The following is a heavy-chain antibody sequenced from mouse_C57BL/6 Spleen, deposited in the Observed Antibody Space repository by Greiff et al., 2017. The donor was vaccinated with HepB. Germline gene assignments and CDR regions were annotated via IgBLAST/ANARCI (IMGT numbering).Heavy chain of an antibody. CDR3: ARKDYDYDEDYYAMDY. V-gene: IGHV5-17*01. Sequence: EVKVVESGGGLVKPGGSLKLSCAASGFTFSDYGMHWVRQAPEKGLEWVAYISSGSSTIYYADTVKGRFTISRDNAKNTLFLQMTSLRSEDTAMYYCARKDYDYDEDYYAMDYWGQGTSVTVSS. J-gene: IGHJ4*01. CDR2: ISSGSSTI. D-gene: IGHD2-4*01. CDR1: GFTFSDYG.